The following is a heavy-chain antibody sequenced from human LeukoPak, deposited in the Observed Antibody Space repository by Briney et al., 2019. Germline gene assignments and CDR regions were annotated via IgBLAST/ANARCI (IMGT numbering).Heavy chain of an antibody. CDR3: ARGPTQEYSSSSNWFDP. CDR1: GFTFSDYY. D-gene: IGHD6-6*01. V-gene: IGHV4-34*01. Sequence: AGGSLRLSCAASGFTFSDYYMSWIRQPPGKGLEWIGEINHSGSTNYNPSLKSRVTISVDTSKNQFSLKLSSVTAADTAVYYCARGPTQEYSSSSNWFDPWGQGTLVTVSS. J-gene: IGHJ5*02. CDR2: INHSGST.